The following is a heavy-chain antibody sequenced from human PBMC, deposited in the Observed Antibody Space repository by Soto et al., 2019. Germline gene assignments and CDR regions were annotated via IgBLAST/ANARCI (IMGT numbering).Heavy chain of an antibody. CDR1: GFSFSSYT. D-gene: IGHD3-10*01. CDR2: ISGGSSTI. V-gene: IGHV3-48*01. J-gene: IGHJ4*01. CDR3: ARSAYRRPRKLFGEVPLENSAQFDS. Sequence: GGSLRLSCVASGFSFSSYTINWVRQAPGKGLEWVSYISGGSSTIYYADSVKGRFTISRDNAKNSLYLQMNSLRAEDTAVYYCARSAYRRPRKLFGEVPLENSAQFDSWGHGTLVTVSS.